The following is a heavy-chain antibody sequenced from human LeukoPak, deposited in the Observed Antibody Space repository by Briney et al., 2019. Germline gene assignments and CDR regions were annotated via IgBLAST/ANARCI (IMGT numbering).Heavy chain of an antibody. Sequence: ASVKVSCKASGYTFTGYYMHWVRQAPGRGLEWMGWINPNSGGTNYAQKFQGRVTMTRDTSISTAYMELSRLRSDDTAVYYCARNPSITGTTENYYYYYMDVWGKGTTVTVSS. D-gene: IGHD1-7*01. CDR1: GYTFTGYY. CDR2: INPNSGGT. CDR3: ARNPSITGTTENYYYYYMDV. V-gene: IGHV1-2*02. J-gene: IGHJ6*03.